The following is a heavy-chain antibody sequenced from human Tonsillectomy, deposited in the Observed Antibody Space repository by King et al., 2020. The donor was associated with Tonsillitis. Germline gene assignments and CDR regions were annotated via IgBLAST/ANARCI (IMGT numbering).Heavy chain of an antibody. J-gene: IGHJ4*02. V-gene: IGHV4-39*01. CDR1: GGSISSSNYY. Sequence: MQLQESGPGLVKPSETLSLTCTVSGGSISSSNYYWGWIRQPPGKGLEWIGSIYYSGSTYYNPSLKSRVTISVDTSKNQFSLKLSSVTAADTAVYYCARHVYDSSGQMSWGQGTLVTVSS. CDR3: ARHVYDSSGQMS. D-gene: IGHD3-22*01. CDR2: IYYSGST.